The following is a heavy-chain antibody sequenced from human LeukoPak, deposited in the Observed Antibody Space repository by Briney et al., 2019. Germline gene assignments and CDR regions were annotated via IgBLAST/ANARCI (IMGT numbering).Heavy chain of an antibody. D-gene: IGHD3-9*01. J-gene: IGHJ4*02. Sequence: SQTLSLTCTVSGGSISSGGYYWSWVRQHPGKGLEWIGYIYYSGSTYYNPSLKSRVTISVDTSKSQFSLKLSSVTAADTAVYYCAREVPDDILTGYYSLGYFDYWGQGTLVTVSS. CDR3: AREVPDDILTGYYSLGYFDY. CDR2: IYYSGST. V-gene: IGHV4-31*03. CDR1: GGSISSGGYY.